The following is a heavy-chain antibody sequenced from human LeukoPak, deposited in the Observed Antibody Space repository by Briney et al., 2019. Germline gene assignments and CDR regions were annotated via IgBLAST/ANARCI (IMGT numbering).Heavy chain of an antibody. CDR2: IDPYSGGT. CDR1: GYTFSGYH. V-gene: IGHV1-2*02. D-gene: IGHD6-13*01. Sequence: GASVKVSCKTSGYTFSGYHIHWMRQAPGQGLEWIGWIDPYSGGTHFAEKFQGRVTLTRDTSITTLYMELTNLKSDDTSIYFCARDVVAVDSSWFDPWGQGTLVTVSS. CDR3: ARDVVAVDSSWFDP. J-gene: IGHJ5*02.